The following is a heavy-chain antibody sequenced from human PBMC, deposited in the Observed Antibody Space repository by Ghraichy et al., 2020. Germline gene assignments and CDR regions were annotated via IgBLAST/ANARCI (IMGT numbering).Heavy chain of an antibody. J-gene: IGHJ5*02. CDR3: ATALQTGVVTFNWFDP. V-gene: IGHV1-24*01. D-gene: IGHD7-27*01. Sequence: ASVKVSCKVSGYTLTELSMHWVRQAPGKGLEWMGGFDPEDGETIYAQKFQGRVTMTEDTSTDTAYMELSSLRSEDTAVYYCATALQTGVVTFNWFDPWGQGTLVTVSS. CDR2: FDPEDGET. CDR1: GYTLTELS.